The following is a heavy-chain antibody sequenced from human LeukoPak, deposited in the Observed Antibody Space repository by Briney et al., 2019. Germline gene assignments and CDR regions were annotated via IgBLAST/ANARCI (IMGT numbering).Heavy chain of an antibody. CDR2: ISYSGSLT. Sequence: GGSLRLSCAASGFTFSSFGMNWVRQAPGKGLEWVSYISYSGSLTDHADSVKGRSTISRDNAKNSLYLQLNSLRDEDTAVYFCAKVIRGGYGMDVWGQGTTVTVSS. CDR3: AKVIRGGYGMDV. J-gene: IGHJ6*02. V-gene: IGHV3-48*02. D-gene: IGHD3-10*01. CDR1: GFTFSSFG.